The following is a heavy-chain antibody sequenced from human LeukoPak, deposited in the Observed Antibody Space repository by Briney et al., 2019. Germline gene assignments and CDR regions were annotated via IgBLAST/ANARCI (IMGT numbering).Heavy chain of an antibody. J-gene: IGHJ4*02. CDR1: GYTFTSYA. D-gene: IGHD5-18*01. CDR3: ARDSRRYSFPFDY. Sequence: ASVKVSCKTSGYTFTSYAVGWVRQAPGQGLEWIGWISAYNGDTNYPQNLQGRVTLTHDTSTSTIYMELRSLRSDDTAVYYCARDSRRYSFPFDYWGQGTLVTVSS. V-gene: IGHV1-18*01. CDR2: ISAYNGDT.